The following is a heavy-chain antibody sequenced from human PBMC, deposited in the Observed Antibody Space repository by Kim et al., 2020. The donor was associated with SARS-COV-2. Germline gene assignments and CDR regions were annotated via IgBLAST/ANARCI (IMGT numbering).Heavy chain of an antibody. CDR3: AGIGIAVAGDYYSYGMDA. CDR2: ISYDGSNK. Sequence: GGSLRLSCAASGFTFSSYAMHWVRQAPGKGLEWVAVISYDGSNKYYADSVKGRFTISRDNSKNTLYLQMNGLRAEDTAVYYCAGIGIAVAGDYYSYGMDAWGPGTTVTVSS. D-gene: IGHD6-19*01. J-gene: IGHJ6*02. V-gene: IGHV3-30-3*01. CDR1: GFTFSSYA.